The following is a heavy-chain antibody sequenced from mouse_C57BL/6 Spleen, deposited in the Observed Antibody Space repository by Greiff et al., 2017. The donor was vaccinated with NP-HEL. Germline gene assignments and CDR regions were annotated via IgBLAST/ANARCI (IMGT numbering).Heavy chain of an antibody. D-gene: IGHD2-4*01. J-gene: IGHJ1*03. V-gene: IGHV6-6*01. CDR2: IRNKANNHAT. CDR3: FYYDYSYWYFDV. Sequence: EVKVEESGGGLVQPGGSMKLSCAASGFTFSDAWMDWVRQSPEKGLEWVAEIRNKANNHATYYAESVKGRFTISRDDSKSSVYLQMNSLRAEDAGIYYCFYYDYSYWYFDVWGTGTTVTVSS. CDR1: GFTFSDAW.